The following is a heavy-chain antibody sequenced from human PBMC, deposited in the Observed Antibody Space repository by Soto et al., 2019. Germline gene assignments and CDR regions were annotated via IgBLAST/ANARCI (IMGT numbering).Heavy chain of an antibody. J-gene: IGHJ5*02. D-gene: IGHD6-13*01. CDR2: IYYSGST. CDR1: GGSISSYY. Sequence: QVQLQESGPGLVKPSETLSLTCTVSGGSISSYYWSWIRQPPGKGLEWIGYIYYSGSTNYNPSLKSRVTISVDTSKNQFSLKLSSVTAADTAVYYCARPVGAAAARGWFDPWGQGTLVTVSS. CDR3: ARPVGAAAARGWFDP. V-gene: IGHV4-59*08.